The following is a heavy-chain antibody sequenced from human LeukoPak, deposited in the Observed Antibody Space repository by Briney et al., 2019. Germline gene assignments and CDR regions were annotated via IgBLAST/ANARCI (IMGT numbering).Heavy chain of an antibody. J-gene: IGHJ6*02. CDR2: ISGSGGTT. D-gene: IGHD1-14*01. CDR1: GFTFNNYA. Sequence: GGSLRLSCAASGFTFNNYAMNWVRQAPGKGLEWVSVISGSGGTTYYADSVKGRFTISRDSSKSTLYLQMNSLRAEDTAVYYCAKVSGGGLYYDGMDVWGQGTTVTVSS. CDR3: AKVSGGGLYYDGMDV. V-gene: IGHV3-23*01.